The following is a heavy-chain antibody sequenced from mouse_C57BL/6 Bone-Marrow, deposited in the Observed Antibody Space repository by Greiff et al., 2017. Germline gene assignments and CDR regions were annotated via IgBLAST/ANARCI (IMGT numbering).Heavy chain of an antibody. J-gene: IGHJ3*01. CDR2: ISDGGSYT. CDR3: AREKRNRFAY. CDR1: GFTFSSYA. Sequence: EVQGVESGGGLVKPGGSLKLSCAASGFTFSSYAMSWVRQTPEKRLEWVATISDGGSYTYYPDNVKGRFTISRDNAKNNLYLQMSHLKSEDTAMYYCAREKRNRFAYWGQGTLVTVSA. V-gene: IGHV5-4*01.